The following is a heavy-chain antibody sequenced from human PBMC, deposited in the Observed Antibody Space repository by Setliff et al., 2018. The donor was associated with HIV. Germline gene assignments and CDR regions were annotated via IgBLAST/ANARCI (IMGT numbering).Heavy chain of an antibody. CDR3: ARRVEGSGFDI. V-gene: IGHV4-39*01. J-gene: IGHJ3*02. CDR2: IYYSGST. Sequence: PSETLSLTCTVSGGSISSSNSYWGWIRQPPGKGLEWIGSIYYSGSTYYNPSLKSRVTISVDTSKNQFSLKLSSVTAADTAVYYCARRVEGSGFDIWGQGTMVTVSS. CDR1: GGSISSSNSY.